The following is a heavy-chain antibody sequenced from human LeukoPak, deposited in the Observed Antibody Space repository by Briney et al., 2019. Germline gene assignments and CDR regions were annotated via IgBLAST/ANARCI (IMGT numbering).Heavy chain of an antibody. V-gene: IGHV4-4*07. Sequence: SETLSLTCTVSGGSISSYYWSWIRQPAGKGLEWIGRIYTSGSTNYNPSLKSPVTMSVDTSKNQFSLKLSSVTAADTAVYYCARAQGSSGLNWFDPWGQGTLVTVSS. CDR1: GGSISSYY. D-gene: IGHD3-22*01. CDR3: ARAQGSSGLNWFDP. J-gene: IGHJ5*02. CDR2: IYTSGST.